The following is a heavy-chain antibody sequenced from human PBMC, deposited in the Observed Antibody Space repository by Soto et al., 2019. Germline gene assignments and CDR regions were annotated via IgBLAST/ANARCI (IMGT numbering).Heavy chain of an antibody. V-gene: IGHV1-46*01. D-gene: IGHD2-21*01. CDR2: INPSGGST. CDR1: GYTFTSYY. CDR3: AGGELLPHFDY. J-gene: IGHJ4*02. Sequence: QVQLVQSGAEVKKPGASVKVSCKASGYTFTSYYMHWVRQAPGQGLEWMGIINPSGGSTSYAQKFQGRVTMTRDTSTSTVYMELSSLRSEDTGVYYCAGGELLPHFDYWGQGTLVTVSS.